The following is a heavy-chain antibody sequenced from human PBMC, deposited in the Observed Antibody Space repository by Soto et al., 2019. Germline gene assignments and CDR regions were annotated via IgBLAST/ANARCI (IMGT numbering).Heavy chain of an antibody. D-gene: IGHD1-26*01. CDR2: IYHSGST. Sequence: PSETLSLTCAVSGFSLSSGYYWGWIRQPPGKGLECIGTIYHSGSTYYNPSLKSRVTISVDTSKNQFPLKLDSVAAADTAVYYCARGKWEPYYFDYWGQGTLVTVSS. J-gene: IGHJ4*02. CDR1: GFSLSSGYY. CDR3: ARGKWEPYYFDY. V-gene: IGHV4-38-2*01.